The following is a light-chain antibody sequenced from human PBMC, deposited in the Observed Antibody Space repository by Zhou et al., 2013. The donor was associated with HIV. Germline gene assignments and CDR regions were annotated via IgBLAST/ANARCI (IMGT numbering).Light chain of an antibody. CDR1: QSINTW. V-gene: IGKV1-5*03. CDR2: KAS. J-gene: IGKJ4*01. CDR3: QQYNSYPLT. Sequence: DIQLTQSPSTLSASLGDRVTITCRASQSINTWLAWYQQKPGKAPKLLIYKASSLESGVPSRFSGSGSGTEFTLTISSLQPDDFATYYCQQYNSYPLTFGGGTKVEDQT.